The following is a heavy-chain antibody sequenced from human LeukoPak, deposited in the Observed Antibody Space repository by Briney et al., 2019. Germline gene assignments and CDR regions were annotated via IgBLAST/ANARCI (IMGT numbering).Heavy chain of an antibody. V-gene: IGHV4-59*01. Sequence: SETLSLTCTVSGGSISSYYWSWIRQPPGKGLEWIGYIYYSGSTNYNPSLKSRVTISVDTSKNQFSLKLSSVTAADAAVYYCARYSSSRVYFDYWGQGTLVTVSS. CDR1: GGSISSYY. CDR2: IYYSGST. D-gene: IGHD6-6*01. CDR3: ARYSSSRVYFDY. J-gene: IGHJ4*02.